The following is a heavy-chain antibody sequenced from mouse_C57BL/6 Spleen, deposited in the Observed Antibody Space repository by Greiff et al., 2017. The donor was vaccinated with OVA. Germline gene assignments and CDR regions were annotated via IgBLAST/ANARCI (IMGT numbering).Heavy chain of an antibody. Sequence: QVQLKQPGAELVKPGASVKLSCKASGYTFTSYWMQWVKQRPGQGLEWIGEIDPSDSYTNYNQKFKGKATLTVDTSSSTAYMQLSSLTSEDSAVYYCARSTPGAYWGQGTLVTVSA. CDR3: ARSTPGAY. J-gene: IGHJ3*01. CDR2: IDPSDSYT. CDR1: GYTFTSYW. V-gene: IGHV1-50*01. D-gene: IGHD2-1*01.